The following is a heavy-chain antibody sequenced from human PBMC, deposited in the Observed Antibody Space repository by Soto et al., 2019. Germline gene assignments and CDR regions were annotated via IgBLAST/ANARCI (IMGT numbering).Heavy chain of an antibody. CDR3: ARHENSCYDWYYFHSHMDA. CDR1: GYNFPTYW. J-gene: IGHJ6*02. Sequence: GESLKISCKGSGYNFPTYWIAWVRQMPGKGLEWMGIIYPGDSDVRYSPSFQGRVIIPADKSISTAFLQWSSLKASDTAMYYCARHENSCYDWYYFHSHMDAWGQRNTVTVSS. D-gene: IGHD5-12*01. V-gene: IGHV5-51*01. CDR2: IYPGDSDV.